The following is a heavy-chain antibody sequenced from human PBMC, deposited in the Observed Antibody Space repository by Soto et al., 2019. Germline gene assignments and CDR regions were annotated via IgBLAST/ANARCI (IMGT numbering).Heavy chain of an antibody. CDR2: VTGGDGGT. CDR1: GFSFSTYV. Sequence: PGGSLRLSCAASGFSFSTYVMSWVRQAPGKGLEWVSAVTGGDGGTYYADSVKGRLTISRDDSKSTLYLQMSSLRVEDTALYYCVQGGYGNNYIYYNWGQGTLVTVSS. CDR3: VQGGYGNNYIYYN. V-gene: IGHV3-23*01. D-gene: IGHD3-10*01. J-gene: IGHJ4*02.